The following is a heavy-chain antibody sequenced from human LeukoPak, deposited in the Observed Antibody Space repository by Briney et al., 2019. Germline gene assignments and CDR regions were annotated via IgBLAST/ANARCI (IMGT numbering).Heavy chain of an antibody. Sequence: KTGGSLRLSCAASGFTFSSYGMHWVRQAPGKGLEWVSSISSSSSYIYYADSVKGRFTISRDNAKNSLYLQMNSLRAEDTAVYYCARPQAPLDAFDIWGQGTMVTVSS. CDR2: ISSSSSYI. J-gene: IGHJ3*02. V-gene: IGHV3-21*01. CDR3: ARPQAPLDAFDI. CDR1: GFTFSSYG.